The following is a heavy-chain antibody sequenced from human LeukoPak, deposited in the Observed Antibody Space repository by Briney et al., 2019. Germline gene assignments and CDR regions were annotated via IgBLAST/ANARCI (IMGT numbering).Heavy chain of an antibody. Sequence: GRSLRLSCAASGFTFSSYGMHWVRQAPGKGLEWVAVISYDGSNKYYADSVKGRFTISRDNSKNTLYLQMNSLRAEDTAVYYCARDSDQLLYKEDAFDIWGQGTMVTVSS. CDR2: ISYDGSNK. D-gene: IGHD2-2*02. J-gene: IGHJ3*02. CDR3: ARDSDQLLYKEDAFDI. CDR1: GFTFSSYG. V-gene: IGHV3-30*03.